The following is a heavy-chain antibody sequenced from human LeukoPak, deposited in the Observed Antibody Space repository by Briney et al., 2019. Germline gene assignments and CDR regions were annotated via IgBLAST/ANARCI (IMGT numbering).Heavy chain of an antibody. CDR2: ISYDGSNK. CDR1: GFTFSSYA. V-gene: IGHV3-30*04. Sequence: PGRSLRLSCAASGFTFSSYAMHWVRQAPGKGLKWVAVISYDGSNKYYADSVKGRFTISRDNSKNTLYLRMNSLRAEDTAVYYCARDYGDSFDYWGQGTLVTVSS. D-gene: IGHD4-17*01. J-gene: IGHJ4*02. CDR3: ARDYGDSFDY.